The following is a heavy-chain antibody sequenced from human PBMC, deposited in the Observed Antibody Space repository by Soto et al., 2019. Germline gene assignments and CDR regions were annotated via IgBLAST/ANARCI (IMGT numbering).Heavy chain of an antibody. CDR1: GGSISSGGYS. D-gene: IGHD3-10*01. CDR2: IYHSGST. J-gene: IGHJ4*02. Sequence: QLQLQESGSGLVKPSQTLSLTCAVSGGSISSGGYSWSWIRQPPGKGLEWIGYIYHSGSTYYNPSLKSRVTISVDRSKNQFSLKLSSVPAADTAVYYCARAIGWFGELLGGYYFDYWGQGTLVTVSS. V-gene: IGHV4-30-2*01. CDR3: ARAIGWFGELLGGYYFDY.